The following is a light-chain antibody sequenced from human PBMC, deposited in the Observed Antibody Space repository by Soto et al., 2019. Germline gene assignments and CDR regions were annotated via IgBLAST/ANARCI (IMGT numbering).Light chain of an antibody. Sequence: EIVMTQSPDTLFVSLGEGATLSCRASQSVSSHLAWYQHKPGQAPRLLIYGASTRATGIPARFSGSGSGTEFTLIISSLQSEDSAVYYCQQYNSWLWTFGQGTKVDIK. CDR3: QQYNSWLWT. J-gene: IGKJ1*01. V-gene: IGKV3-15*01. CDR1: QSVSSH. CDR2: GAS.